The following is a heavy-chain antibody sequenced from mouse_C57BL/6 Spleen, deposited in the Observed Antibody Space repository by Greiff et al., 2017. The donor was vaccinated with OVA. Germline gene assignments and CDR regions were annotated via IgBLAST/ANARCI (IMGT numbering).Heavy chain of an antibody. J-gene: IGHJ4*01. CDR1: GFTFSDYG. Sequence: EVQLVESGGGLVKPGGSLKLSCAASGFTFSDYGMHWVRQAPEKGLEWVAYISSGSSTIYYADTVKGRFTISRDNAKNTLFLQLTSLRSEDTAMYYCAGYDYYGSSYDYAMGYWGQGASVTASS. CDR2: ISSGSSTI. V-gene: IGHV5-17*01. D-gene: IGHD1-1*01. CDR3: AGYDYYGSSYDYAMGY.